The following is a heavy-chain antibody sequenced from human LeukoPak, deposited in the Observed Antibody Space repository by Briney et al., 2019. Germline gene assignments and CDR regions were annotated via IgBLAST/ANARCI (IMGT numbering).Heavy chain of an antibody. Sequence: GGSLRLSCAASGFTFSSYWMSWVRQAPGKGLEWVANIKQDGSEKYYVDSVKGRFTISRDNAKNSLYLQMNSLRAEDTAVYYCARPIRSSGWPFDYWGQGTLVTVSS. V-gene: IGHV3-7*01. CDR2: IKQDGSEK. D-gene: IGHD6-19*01. CDR1: GFTFSSYW. CDR3: ARPIRSSGWPFDY. J-gene: IGHJ4*02.